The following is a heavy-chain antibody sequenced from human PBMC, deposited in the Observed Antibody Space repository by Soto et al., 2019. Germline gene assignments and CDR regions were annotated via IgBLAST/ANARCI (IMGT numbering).Heavy chain of an antibody. Sequence: EVQLVESGGGLVRPGGSLRLSCAASGFTFSYYWMHWVRQAPGKGLVWVSRIHSDGSSTTYADFVKGRFIISRDNAKNTVDVQMNVVRVEDTAVYYCASGDRGAFDLWGQGTVVTVSS. D-gene: IGHD7-27*01. CDR1: GFTFSYYW. J-gene: IGHJ3*01. CDR2: IHSDGSST. V-gene: IGHV3-74*01. CDR3: ASGDRGAFDL.